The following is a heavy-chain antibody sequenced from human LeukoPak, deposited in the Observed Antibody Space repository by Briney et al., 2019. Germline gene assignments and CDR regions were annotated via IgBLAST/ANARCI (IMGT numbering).Heavy chain of an antibody. J-gene: IGHJ5*02. V-gene: IGHV1-2*02. D-gene: IGHD4-17*01. Sequence: ASVKVSCKASGYTFTGYYMHWVRQAPGQGLEWMGWINPNSGGTNYAQKFQGRVTMTRDTSISTAYMELSRLRSDDTAVYYCARRPPPYGDQENGWFDPWGQGTLVTVSS. CDR3: ARRPPPYGDQENGWFDP. CDR2: INPNSGGT. CDR1: GYTFTGYY.